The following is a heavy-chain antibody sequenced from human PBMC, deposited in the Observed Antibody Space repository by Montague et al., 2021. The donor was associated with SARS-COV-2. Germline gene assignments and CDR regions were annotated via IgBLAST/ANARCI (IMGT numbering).Heavy chain of an antibody. Sequence: SETLSLTCTVSGGSISSYYWSWIRQPPGKGLEWIGYIYYSGSTNYNPSXKSRVTISVDTSKNQFSPKLSSVTAADTAVYYCARGSGWMGNAFDIWGQGTMVTVSS. J-gene: IGHJ3*02. CDR2: IYYSGST. D-gene: IGHD6-25*01. V-gene: IGHV4-59*01. CDR3: ARGSGWMGNAFDI. CDR1: GGSISSYY.